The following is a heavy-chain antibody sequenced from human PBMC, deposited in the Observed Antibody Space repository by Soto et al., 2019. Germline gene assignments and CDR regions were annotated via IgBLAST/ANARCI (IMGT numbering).Heavy chain of an antibody. Sequence: GGPLRPSCAASGLTLSGSAMRWVRQAPGKGLEWVSTISGSGGSTYYADSVKGRFTISRDNSKNTLSLQMNSLRAEDTAVYYCAKDVRDSSRLDYDYGMDVWGQGTTVTVSS. CDR1: GLTLSGSA. V-gene: IGHV3-23*01. D-gene: IGHD6-13*01. CDR2: ISGSGGST. CDR3: AKDVRDSSRLDYDYGMDV. J-gene: IGHJ6*02.